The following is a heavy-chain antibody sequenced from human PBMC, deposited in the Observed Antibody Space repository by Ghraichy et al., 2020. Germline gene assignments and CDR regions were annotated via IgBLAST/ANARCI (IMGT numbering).Heavy chain of an antibody. D-gene: IGHD3-10*01. CDR1: GLTFSSYW. CDR2: IKTDGSTT. V-gene: IGHV3-74*01. Sequence: GGSLRLSCAASGLTFSSYWMHWVRQAPGKGLEWVSHIKTDGSTTNYAASVRGQFTISRDNAKNTLYLQMNSLRADETAVYYCSTSPRADRGNYWGQGTLVTVSS. CDR3: STSPRADRGNY. J-gene: IGHJ4*02.